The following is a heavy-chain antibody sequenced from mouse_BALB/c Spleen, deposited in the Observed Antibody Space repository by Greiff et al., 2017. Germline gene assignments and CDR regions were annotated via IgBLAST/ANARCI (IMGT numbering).Heavy chain of an antibody. CDR1: GFSLTSYG. CDR3: ARESHNYEDYAMDY. V-gene: IGHV2-6-7*01. J-gene: IGHJ4*01. CDR2: IWGDGST. Sequence: QVQLKESGPGLVAPSQSLSITCTVSGFSLTSYGVNWVRQPPGKGLEWLGMIWGDGSTDYNSALKSRLSISKDNSKSQVFLKMNSLQTDDTARYYCARESHNYEDYAMDYWGQGTSVTVSS. D-gene: IGHD2-4*01.